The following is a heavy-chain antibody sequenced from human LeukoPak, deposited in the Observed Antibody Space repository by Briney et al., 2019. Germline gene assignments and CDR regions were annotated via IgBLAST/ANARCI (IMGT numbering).Heavy chain of an antibody. J-gene: IGHJ3*02. CDR3: AIATRFDAGGI. Sequence: ASVTVTCKVSGYSLSDFAVHWVRQAPGKGLEWMGGYDLEGGKTVYEQRFQGRVTMTEGMDTAYMDLSGLKSEDTAVYYCAIATRFDAGGIWGPGTLVIVSS. CDR1: GYSLSDFA. CDR2: YDLEGGKT. V-gene: IGHV1-24*01.